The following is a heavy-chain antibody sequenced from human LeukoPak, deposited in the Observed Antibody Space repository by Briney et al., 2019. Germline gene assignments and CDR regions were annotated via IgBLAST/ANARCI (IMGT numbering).Heavy chain of an antibody. CDR1: GGSFSGYY. J-gene: IGHJ6*02. CDR3: ARDGNPRYYYYYGMDV. CDR2: INHSGST. Sequence: SETLSLTCAVYGGSFSGYYWSWIRQPPGKGLEWIGEINHSGSTNYNPSLKSRVTISVDTSKNQFSLKLSSVIAADTAVYYCARDGNPRYYYYYGMDVWGQGTTVTVSS. V-gene: IGHV4-34*01. D-gene: IGHD1-14*01.